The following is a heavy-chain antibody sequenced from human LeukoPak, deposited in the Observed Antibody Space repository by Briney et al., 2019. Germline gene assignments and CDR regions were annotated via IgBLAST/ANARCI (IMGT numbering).Heavy chain of an antibody. CDR3: ARDGLDTAMVRGYYYGMDV. CDR1: GGSFSGYY. CDR2: INHSGST. J-gene: IGHJ6*02. Sequence: PSETLSLTCAVYGGSFSGYYWSWIRQPPGRGLEWIGEINHSGSTNYNPSLKSRVTISVDTSKNQFSLKLSSVTAADTAVYYCARDGLDTAMVRGYYYGMDVWGQGTTVTVSS. V-gene: IGHV4-34*01. D-gene: IGHD5-18*01.